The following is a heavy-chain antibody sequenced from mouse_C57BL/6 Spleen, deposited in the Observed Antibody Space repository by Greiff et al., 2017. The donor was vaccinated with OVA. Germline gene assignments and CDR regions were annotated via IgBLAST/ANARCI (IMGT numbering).Heavy chain of an antibody. Sequence: VQLQQSGPELVKPGASVKISCKASGYTFTDYYMNWVKQSHGKSLEWIGDINPNNGGPSYNQKFKGKATLTVDKSSSTAYMELRSLTSEDSAVYYCARPVVASYYAMDYWGQGTSVTASS. CDR3: ARPVVASYYAMDY. CDR2: INPNNGGP. V-gene: IGHV1-26*01. D-gene: IGHD1-1*01. J-gene: IGHJ4*01. CDR1: GYTFTDYY.